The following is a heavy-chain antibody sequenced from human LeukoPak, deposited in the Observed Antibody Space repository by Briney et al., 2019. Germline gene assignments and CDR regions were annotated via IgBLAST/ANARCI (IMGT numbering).Heavy chain of an antibody. J-gene: IGHJ4*02. D-gene: IGHD2/OR15-2a*01. V-gene: IGHV4-59*01. CDR3: ARGGILAKVFDY. Sequence: PSETLSLTCTVSGGSISTYYGNWIRQAPGKGLEWIGYIYYSGSTNYNPSLKSRVAMSVDTSRNQFSLKLSSVTAADTAIYYCARGGILAKVFDYWGQGTLVTVSS. CDR1: GGSISTYY. CDR2: IYYSGST.